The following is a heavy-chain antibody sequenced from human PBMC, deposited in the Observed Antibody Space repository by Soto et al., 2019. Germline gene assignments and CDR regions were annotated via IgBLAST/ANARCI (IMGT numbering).Heavy chain of an antibody. J-gene: IGHJ1*01. CDR1: GGSFSGYY. CDR2: INHSGST. D-gene: IGHD3-10*01. CDR3: ARSPRGSVRFQH. Sequence: SETLSLTCAVYGGSFSGYYWSWIRQPPGKGLEWIGEINHSGSTNYNPSLKSRVTISVDTSKNQFSLKLSSVTAADTAVYYCARSPRGSVRFQHWGQGTLVTVSS. V-gene: IGHV4-34*01.